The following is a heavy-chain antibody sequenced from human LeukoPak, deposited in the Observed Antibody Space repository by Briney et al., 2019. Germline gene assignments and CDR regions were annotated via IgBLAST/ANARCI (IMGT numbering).Heavy chain of an antibody. D-gene: IGHD5-18*01. J-gene: IGHJ4*02. CDR3: AKDREYGAMAYYFDY. V-gene: IGHV3-23*01. Sequence: GGSLRLSCAASGVTFSSYAMSWVRQAPGKGLGWVSGISGSGGSTYYADSVKGRFTISRDNSKNTLYLQMNSLRAEDTAVYYCAKDREYGAMAYYFDYWGQGTLVTVSS. CDR2: ISGSGGST. CDR1: GVTFSSYA.